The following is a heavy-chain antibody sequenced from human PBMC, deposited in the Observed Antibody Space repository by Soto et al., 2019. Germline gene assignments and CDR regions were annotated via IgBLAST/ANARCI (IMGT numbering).Heavy chain of an antibody. CDR1: GYTFTTYG. V-gene: IGHV1-18*04. CDR3: ARDELDCSKGGCYRAYYFDY. Sequence: ASVKVSCKASGYTFTTYGINWVRQAPGQGLEWMGWISTFNGNTNYAQKVQGRVTLTTDTSTSTAYMELRSLTSDDSAVYYCARDELDCSKGGCYRAYYFDYWGQGTLVTVSS. J-gene: IGHJ4*02. CDR2: ISTFNGNT. D-gene: IGHD2-8*01.